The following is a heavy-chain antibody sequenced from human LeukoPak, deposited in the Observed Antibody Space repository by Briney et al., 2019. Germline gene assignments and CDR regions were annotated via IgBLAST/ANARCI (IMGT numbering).Heavy chain of an antibody. CDR1: GGTFSSYA. J-gene: IGHJ5*02. CDR3: ASGQQWLVVWFDP. D-gene: IGHD6-19*01. CDR2: IIAIFGTA. V-gene: IGHV1-69*13. Sequence: SVKVSCKASGGTFSSYAISCVRHAPGQGLEWIVGIIAIFGTANYAQKFQGRVTITADESTSTAYMELSSLRSEDTAVYYCASGQQWLVVWFDPWGQGTLVTVSS.